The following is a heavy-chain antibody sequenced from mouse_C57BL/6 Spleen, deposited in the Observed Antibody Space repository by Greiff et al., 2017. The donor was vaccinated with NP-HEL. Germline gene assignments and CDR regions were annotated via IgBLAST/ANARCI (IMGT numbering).Heavy chain of an antibody. Sequence: VQLQQPGAELVKPGASVKLSCKASGYTFTSYWMQWVKQRPGQGLEWIGEIDPSDSYTNYNQKFKGKATLTVDTSSSTAYMQLSSLTSEDSAVYYCARLAGTGWFAYWGQGTLVTVSA. J-gene: IGHJ3*01. CDR2: IDPSDSYT. CDR3: ARLAGTGWFAY. D-gene: IGHD4-1*01. CDR1: GYTFTSYW. V-gene: IGHV1-50*01.